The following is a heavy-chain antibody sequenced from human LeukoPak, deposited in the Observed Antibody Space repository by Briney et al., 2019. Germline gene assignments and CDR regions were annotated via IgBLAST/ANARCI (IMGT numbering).Heavy chain of an antibody. D-gene: IGHD3-22*01. Sequence: GGSLRLSCAASGFTFSSYSMNWVRQAPGKGLEWVSSISSSSSYISYADSVKGRSNISRDNAKNSLYLQMNSLRAEDTAVYYCARAPPYSYYYDSSGYYYVDYWGQGTLVTVSS. V-gene: IGHV3-21*01. CDR3: ARAPPYSYYYDSSGYYYVDY. CDR2: ISSSSSYI. CDR1: GFTFSSYS. J-gene: IGHJ4*02.